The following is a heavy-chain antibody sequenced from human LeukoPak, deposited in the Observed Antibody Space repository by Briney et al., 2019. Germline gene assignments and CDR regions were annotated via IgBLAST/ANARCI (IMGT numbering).Heavy chain of an antibody. CDR2: ICGSGGST. CDR3: AKDRSCINDVRHGDFDY. D-gene: IGHD2-8*01. CDR1: GFIFGSYA. J-gene: IGHJ4*02. V-gene: IGHV3-23*01. Sequence: PGGCLRLSCAASGFIFGSYAMSWVRQAPGKGLEWVSTICGSGGSTYYADSVKGRFTISRDNSKNTVYLQMNSLRAEDTAVYYCAKDRSCINDVRHGDFDYWGQGTLVTVSS.